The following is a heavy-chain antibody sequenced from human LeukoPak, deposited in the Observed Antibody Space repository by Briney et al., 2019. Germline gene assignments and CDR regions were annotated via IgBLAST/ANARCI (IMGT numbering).Heavy chain of an antibody. D-gene: IGHD3-10*01. J-gene: IGHJ4*02. CDR1: GGSFSGHY. CDR3: AVRSY. Sequence: PSETLSLTCAVYGGSFSGHYWSWIRQPPGKGREWIGEINHSGSTNYNPSLKSRVTISVDTSKNQFSLKLSSVTAADTAVYYCAVRSYWGQGTLVTVSS. CDR2: INHSGST. V-gene: IGHV4-34*01.